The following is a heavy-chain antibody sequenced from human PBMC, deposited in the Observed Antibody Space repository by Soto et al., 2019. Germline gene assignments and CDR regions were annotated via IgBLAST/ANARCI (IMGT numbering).Heavy chain of an antibody. D-gene: IGHD6-19*01. J-gene: IGHJ4*02. CDR3: ARDRYSNGWVDY. CDR1: DFSISSHD. V-gene: IGHV4-59*11. CDR2: IYSSGST. Sequence: SETLSLTCLVSDFSISSHDWSWIMQLPGKGLEWIGYIYSSGSTNYNPSLKSRVIISVDTSNDQFSLKLSSVTAADTAVYYCARDRYSNGWVDYWGQGTLVTVSS.